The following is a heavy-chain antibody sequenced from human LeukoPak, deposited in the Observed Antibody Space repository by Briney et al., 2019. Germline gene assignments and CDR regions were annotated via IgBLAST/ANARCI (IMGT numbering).Heavy chain of an antibody. D-gene: IGHD3-10*01. CDR1: GFNFSTHA. CDR2: IRGGADKS. J-gene: IGHJ4*02. V-gene: IGHV3-23*01. Sequence: GGSLRLSCAVSGFNFSTHAMTWVRQAPGKGLEWVSTIRGGADKSCYSDSVKGRLSVSKDIPKKTLYLQMNSLRADDTAVYYCAKGSQWELLMGVFDFWGQGTLVTVSS. CDR3: AKGSQWELLMGVFDF.